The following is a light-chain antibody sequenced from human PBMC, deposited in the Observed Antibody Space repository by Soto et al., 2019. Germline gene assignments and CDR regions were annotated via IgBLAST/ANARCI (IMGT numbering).Light chain of an antibody. J-gene: IGKJ2*01. CDR3: QQCSSYPYT. V-gene: IGKV1-8*01. CDR1: QGISSY. CDR2: AAS. Sequence: AIRMTQSPSSLSASTGDRVTITCRASQGISSYLAWYQQKPGKAPKLLIYAASTLQSGVPSRFSGSGSGTDFTLTISCLQSEDFATYYCQQCSSYPYTFGQGTKVDIK.